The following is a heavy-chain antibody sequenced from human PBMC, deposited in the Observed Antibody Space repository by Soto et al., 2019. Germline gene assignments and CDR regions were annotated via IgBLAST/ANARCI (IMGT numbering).Heavy chain of an antibody. Sequence: SETLSLTCAVSGGSISIYYWSWIRQPPGKGLEWIGYIYYSGSTNYNPSLKSRVTISVDTSKNQFSLKLSSVTAADTAVYYCARGKRHYYGSGSYYNAYYYYGMDVWGQGTTVTVSS. D-gene: IGHD3-10*01. J-gene: IGHJ6*02. CDR1: GGSISIYY. CDR2: IYYSGST. V-gene: IGHV4-59*01. CDR3: ARGKRHYYGSGSYYNAYYYYGMDV.